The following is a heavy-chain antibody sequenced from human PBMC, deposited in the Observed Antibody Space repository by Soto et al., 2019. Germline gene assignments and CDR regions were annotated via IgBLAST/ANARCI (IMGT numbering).Heavy chain of an antibody. V-gene: IGHV4-30-4*01. J-gene: IGHJ5*02. CDR1: GGSISSGDYY. Sequence: SETLSLTCTVSGGSISSGDYYWSWIRQPPGKGLEWIGYIYYSGSTYYNPSLKSRVTISVDTSKNQFSLKLSSVTAADTAVYYCARAVIGYGSGSYGSDWFDPWGQGTLVTVSS. D-gene: IGHD3-10*01. CDR2: IYYSGST. CDR3: ARAVIGYGSGSYGSDWFDP.